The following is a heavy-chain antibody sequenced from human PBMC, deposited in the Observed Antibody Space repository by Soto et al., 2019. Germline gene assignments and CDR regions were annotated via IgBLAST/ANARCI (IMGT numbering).Heavy chain of an antibody. D-gene: IGHD3-10*01. CDR2: ISSSSSYT. CDR1: GFTFSDYY. V-gene: IGHV3-11*05. J-gene: IGHJ4*02. CDR3: ASDEVDYGSGSYLFDS. Sequence: QVQLVESGGGLVKPGGSLRLSCAASGFTFSDYYMSWISQAPGKGLEWVSYISSSSSYTNYADSVKGRFTISRDNAKNALYLQMNSLRAEDPAVYYCASDEVDYGSGSYLFDSWGQGTLDTVSS.